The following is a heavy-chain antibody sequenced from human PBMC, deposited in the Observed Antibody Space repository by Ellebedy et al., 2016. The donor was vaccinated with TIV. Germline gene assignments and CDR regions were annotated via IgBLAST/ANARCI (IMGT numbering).Heavy chain of an antibody. CDR1: GYTFSNYF. D-gene: IGHD1-1*01. CDR3: ATAGTQEKDYFDY. CDR2: INPNTGGT. Sequence: AASVKVSCKASGYTFSNYFVHWVRQAPGQGLEWMGWINPNTGGTYYAQKFQGWVTMTRDTSISTAYMELTRLSSDDTAVYYCATAGTQEKDYFDYWGQGTLVTVSS. J-gene: IGHJ4*02. V-gene: IGHV1-2*04.